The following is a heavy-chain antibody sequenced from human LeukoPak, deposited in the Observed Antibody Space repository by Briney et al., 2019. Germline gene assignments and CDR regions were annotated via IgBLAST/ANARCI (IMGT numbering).Heavy chain of an antibody. CDR2: IYSGGST. D-gene: IGHD1-1*01. CDR1: GFTVSSNY. CDR3: ARDWGYNYGQRAFDI. Sequence: GGSLRLSCAASGFTVSSNYMSWVRQAPGKGLEWVSVIYSGGSTYYADSVKGRFTISRDNSKNTLYLQMNSLRAEDTAVYYCARDWGYNYGQRAFDIWGQGTMVTVSS. J-gene: IGHJ3*02. V-gene: IGHV3-53*01.